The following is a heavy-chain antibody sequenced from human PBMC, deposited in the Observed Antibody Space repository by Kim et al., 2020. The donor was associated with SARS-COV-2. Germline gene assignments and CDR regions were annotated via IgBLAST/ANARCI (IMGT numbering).Heavy chain of an antibody. CDR3: ASVRDSSGYSPLDY. CDR2: IIPILGIA. J-gene: IGHJ4*02. Sequence: SVKVSCKASGGTFSSYAISWVRQAPGQGLEWMGRIIPILGIANYAQKFQGRVTITADKSTSTAYMELSSLRSEDTAVYYCASVRDSSGYSPLDYWGKGTLVTVSS. V-gene: IGHV1-69*04. D-gene: IGHD3-22*01. CDR1: GGTFSSYA.